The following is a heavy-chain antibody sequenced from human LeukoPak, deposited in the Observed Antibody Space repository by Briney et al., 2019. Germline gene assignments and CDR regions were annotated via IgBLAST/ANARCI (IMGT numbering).Heavy chain of an antibody. CDR1: GFTFSNAW. J-gene: IGHJ6*01. CDR3: ITDLMDI. V-gene: IGHV3-15*01. Sequence: GGSLRLSCEVSGFTFSNAWMSCVRQAPGKGLEWVGRIKSKSDDETIDYAAPVKGRFTISRDDSKNTLYLQMTCLKTEDTAVYYCITDLMDIWGQGTTVTVSS. CDR2: IKSKSDDETI.